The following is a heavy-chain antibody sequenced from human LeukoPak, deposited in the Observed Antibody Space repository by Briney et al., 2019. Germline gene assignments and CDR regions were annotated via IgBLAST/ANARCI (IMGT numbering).Heavy chain of an antibody. Sequence: PGGSLTLSCGASGFTFSSYWMHWVRQAPGKGLVWVSRINSDGSSTSYADSVKGRFTISRDNAKNTLYLQMNSLRAEDTAVYYCASQGMVGATDYWGQGTLVTVSA. J-gene: IGHJ4*02. V-gene: IGHV3-74*01. CDR1: GFTFSSYW. CDR2: INSDGSST. D-gene: IGHD1-26*01. CDR3: ASQGMVGATDY.